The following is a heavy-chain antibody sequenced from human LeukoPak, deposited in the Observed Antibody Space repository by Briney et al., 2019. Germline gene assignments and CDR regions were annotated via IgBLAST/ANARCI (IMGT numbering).Heavy chain of an antibody. V-gene: IGHV3-23*01. J-gene: IGHJ4*02. D-gene: IGHD5-18*01. Sequence: GGSLRLSCAASGFPFSNYAMSWVRQAPGKGLEWVSSLISSGAATYYADSVKGRFTISRDNSKNTVHLQMDSLRAEDSAVYYCAKNAGYSYGLYYFDYWGQGTLVTVSS. CDR2: LISSGAAT. CDR3: AKNAGYSYGLYYFDY. CDR1: GFPFSNYA.